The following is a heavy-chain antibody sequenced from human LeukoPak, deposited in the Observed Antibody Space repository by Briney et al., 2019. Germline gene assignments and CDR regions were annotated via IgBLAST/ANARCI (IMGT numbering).Heavy chain of an antibody. D-gene: IGHD2-2*01. CDR1: GFTFSSYA. V-gene: IGHV3-30-3*01. CDR2: ISYDGSNK. J-gene: IGHJ4*02. CDR3: AASLPNIVVVPATKGPFGY. Sequence: GGSLRLSCAASGFTFSSYAMHWVRQAPGKGLEWVAVISYDGSNKYYADSVKGRFTISRDNSKNTLYLQMNSLRAEDTAVYYCAASLPNIVVVPATKGPFGYWGQGALVTVSS.